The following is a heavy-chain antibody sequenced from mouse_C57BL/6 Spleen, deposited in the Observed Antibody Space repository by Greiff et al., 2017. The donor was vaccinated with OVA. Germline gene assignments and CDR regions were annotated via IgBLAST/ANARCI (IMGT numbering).Heavy chain of an antibody. Sequence: EVNLVESGGGLVQPGASLRLSCAASGFTFTDYYMSWVRQPPGKAPEWLALIRNKANGYTTEYTASVKGRFTISRDNSQNILYLQMNTLRAEDSATYYCVKAGIYYDYDGFAYWGQGTLVTVSA. CDR3: VKAGIYYDYDGFAY. CDR1: GFTFTDYY. CDR2: IRNKANGYTT. V-gene: IGHV7-4*01. J-gene: IGHJ3*01. D-gene: IGHD2-4*01.